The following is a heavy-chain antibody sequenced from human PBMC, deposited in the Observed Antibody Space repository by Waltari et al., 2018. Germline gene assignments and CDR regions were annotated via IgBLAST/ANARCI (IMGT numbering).Heavy chain of an antibody. CDR2: TRNKANSYTT. D-gene: IGHD2-2*01. Sequence: EVQLVESGGGLVQPGGSLRLSCAASGFTFSDHYMAWVHQAPGKGLEWVGRTRNKANSYTTEYAASVKGRFTISRDDSKNSLYLQMNSLKTEDTAVYYCAREGGFCSSTSCPYYYYYGMDVWGQGTTVTVSS. CDR1: GFTFSDHY. V-gene: IGHV3-72*01. J-gene: IGHJ6*02. CDR3: AREGGFCSSTSCPYYYYYGMDV.